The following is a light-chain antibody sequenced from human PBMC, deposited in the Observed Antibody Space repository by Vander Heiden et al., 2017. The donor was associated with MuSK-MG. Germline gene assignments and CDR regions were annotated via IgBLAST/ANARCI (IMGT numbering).Light chain of an antibody. V-gene: IGKV3-20*01. CDR1: QSVSSSY. CDR3: KQEGSSPIT. Sequence: EIVLTQSPGTLSLSPGERATLSCRASQSVSSSYLAWYQQKPGQAPRLLIYGASSRATGIPDRFSGSGSGTDFTLTISRLEPEDFAVYYCKQEGSSPITFGGGTKVEIK. CDR2: GAS. J-gene: IGKJ4*01.